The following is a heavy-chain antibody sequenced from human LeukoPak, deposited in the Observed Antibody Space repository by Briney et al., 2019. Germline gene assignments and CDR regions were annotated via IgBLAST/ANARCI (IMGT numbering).Heavy chain of an antibody. CDR1: GFTFSSYW. V-gene: IGHV3-74*01. J-gene: IGHJ4*02. CDR3: ARRIQGMAPYYFDY. Sequence: GGSLRLSCTASGFTFSSYWMHWARQAPGKGLVWVSRINSDGGSTSYADSVKGRFTISRDNAKNTLYLQMNSLRAEDTAVYYCARRIQGMAPYYFDYRGQGTLVTVSS. CDR2: INSDGGST. D-gene: IGHD5-24*01.